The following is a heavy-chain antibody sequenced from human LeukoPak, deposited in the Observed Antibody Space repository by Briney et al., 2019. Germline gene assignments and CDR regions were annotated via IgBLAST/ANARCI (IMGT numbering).Heavy chain of an antibody. Sequence: GGSLRLSCAASGLTFSDYYMGWFRQAPGKGLEWVSYISSSGSSVYYAESLKGRLTISRDNPKNSLYLQMNSPRAEYTAEYYCARAYHDAFYICGQGTMVTVSS. CDR1: GLTFSDYY. V-gene: IGHV3-11*04. CDR2: ISSSGSSV. D-gene: IGHD2-2*01. CDR3: ARAYHDAFYI. J-gene: IGHJ3*02.